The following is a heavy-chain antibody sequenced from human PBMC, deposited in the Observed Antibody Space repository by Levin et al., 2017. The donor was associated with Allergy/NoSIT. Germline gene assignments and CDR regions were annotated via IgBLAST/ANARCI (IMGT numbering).Heavy chain of an antibody. CDR2: ISGSGTIL. CDR1: GFTFSDHY. V-gene: IGHV3-11*01. J-gene: IGHJ4*02. CDR3: ARDPDTSSKVDY. D-gene: IGHD2-2*01. Sequence: RPGGSLRLSCAASGFTFSDHYMSWIRQAPGKGLEWVSYISGSGTILYNADSVKGRFTISRDNAKNSLFLQMDSLRVEDTGVYYCARDPDTSSKVDYWGQGTLVTVSS.